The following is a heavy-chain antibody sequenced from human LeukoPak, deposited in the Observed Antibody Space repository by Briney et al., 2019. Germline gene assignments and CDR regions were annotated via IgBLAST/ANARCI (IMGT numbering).Heavy chain of an antibody. CDR3: ARLTSTWWTFDD. V-gene: IGHV4-59*08. CDR1: GGSISSYY. Sequence: SETLSLTCTVSGGSISSYYWNWIRQPPGKGLEWIGYIYYSGTTNYNPSLKSRVTISVDTSKNQFSLKLSSVTAADTAVYYCARLTSTWWTFDDWGQGTLVTVSS. J-gene: IGHJ4*02. D-gene: IGHD6-13*01. CDR2: IYYSGTT.